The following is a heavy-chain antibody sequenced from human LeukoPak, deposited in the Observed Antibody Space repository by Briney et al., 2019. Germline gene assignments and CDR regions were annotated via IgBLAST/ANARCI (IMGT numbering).Heavy chain of an antibody. Sequence: SETLSLTCTVSGGSISSYYWSWIRQTPGKGLEWIGYIYYSGSTNYNPSLKSRVAISVGTSKNQFSLKLSSVTAADTAVYYCARGPYSYDSSGAFDIWGQGTMVTVSS. CDR2: IYYSGST. CDR3: ARGPYSYDSSGAFDI. J-gene: IGHJ3*02. D-gene: IGHD3-22*01. V-gene: IGHV4-59*01. CDR1: GGSISSYY.